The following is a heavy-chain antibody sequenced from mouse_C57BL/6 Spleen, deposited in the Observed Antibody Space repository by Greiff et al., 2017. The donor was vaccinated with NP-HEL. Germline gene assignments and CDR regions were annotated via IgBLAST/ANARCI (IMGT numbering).Heavy chain of an antibody. CDR3: ARAEEGDD. J-gene: IGHJ4*01. Sequence: VKLVESGPELVKPGASVKLSCKASGYTFTSYDINWVKQRPGQGLEWIGWIYPRDGSTKYNEKFKGKATLTVDTSSSTAYMELHSLTSEDSAVYFCARAEEGDDWGQGTSVTVSS. V-gene: IGHV1-85*01. CDR2: IYPRDGST. CDR1: GYTFTSYD.